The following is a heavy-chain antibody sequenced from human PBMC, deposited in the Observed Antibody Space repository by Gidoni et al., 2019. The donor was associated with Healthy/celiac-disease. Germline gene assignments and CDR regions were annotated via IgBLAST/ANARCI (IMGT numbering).Heavy chain of an antibody. CDR2: ISWDGVST. J-gene: IGHJ2*01. V-gene: IGHV3-43*02. CDR1: GFTFEDHA. D-gene: IGHD3-22*01. Sequence: EVQLVVSGGGVVQPGGSLGSSGAHSGFTFEDHAMHVVRHATGKGLEWVSLISWDGVSTYYADSVKGRFTISRDNSKNSLYLQMNSLITEYTALYYCAKASDDSSGYYPRGDWYFDLWGRGTLVTVSS. CDR3: AKASDDSSGYYPRGDWYFDL.